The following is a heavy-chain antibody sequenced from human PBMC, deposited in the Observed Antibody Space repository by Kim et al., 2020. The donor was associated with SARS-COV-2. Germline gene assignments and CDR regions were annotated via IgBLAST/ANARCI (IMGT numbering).Heavy chain of an antibody. V-gene: IGHV1-69*04. CDR3: ARVGVIAAAGPSGYGMDV. CDR1: GGTFSSYA. D-gene: IGHD6-13*01. Sequence: SVKVSCKASGGTFSSYAISWVRQAPGQGLEWMGRIIPILGIANYAQKFQGRVTITADKSTSTAYMELSSLRSEDTAVYYCARVGVIAAAGPSGYGMDVWGQGTTVTVSS. J-gene: IGHJ6*02. CDR2: IIPILGIA.